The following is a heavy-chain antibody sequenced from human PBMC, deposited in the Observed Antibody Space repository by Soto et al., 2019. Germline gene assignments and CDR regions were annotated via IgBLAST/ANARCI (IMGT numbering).Heavy chain of an antibody. J-gene: IGHJ4*02. CDR1: GATFSSFA. Sequence: QVQLLQSGAEVKKPGSSVKVSCKASGATFSSFAFSWVRQAPGQGLEWMGVIIPIFDTISYAQKFQGRDTITADESTRTAYMELNSLTSDDTAVYYCASPLKWSGYYIAFDYWGQGTLVIVSS. V-gene: IGHV1-69*01. D-gene: IGHD3-3*01. CDR3: ASPLKWSGYYIAFDY. CDR2: IIPIFDTI.